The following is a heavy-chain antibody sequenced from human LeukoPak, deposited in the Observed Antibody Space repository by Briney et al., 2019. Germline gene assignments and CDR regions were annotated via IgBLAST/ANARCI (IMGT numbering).Heavy chain of an antibody. J-gene: IGHJ4*02. CDR3: ARESIAVAGIYYFDY. D-gene: IGHD6-19*01. CDR1: GGPISSYY. V-gene: IGHV4-59*01. CDR2: IYYSGST. Sequence: SETLSLTCTVSGGPISSYYWSWIRQPPGKGLEWIGYIYYSGSTNYNPSLKSRVTISVDTSKNQFSLKLSSVTAADTAVYYCARESIAVAGIYYFDYWGQGTLVTVSS.